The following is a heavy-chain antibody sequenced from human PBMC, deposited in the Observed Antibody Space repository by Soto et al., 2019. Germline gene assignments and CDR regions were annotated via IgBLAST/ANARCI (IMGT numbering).Heavy chain of an antibody. J-gene: IGHJ6*03. CDR2: ISGSGGST. CDR3: AKDSISSSGWDYYYYMDV. CDR1: GFTFSGYA. D-gene: IGHD6-19*01. Sequence: EVQLLESGGGLVQPGGSLRLSCAASGFTFSGYAMSWVRQAPGKGLEWVSAISGSGGSTYYADSVKGRFTISRDNSKNTLYLQMNSLRAEDTAVYYCAKDSISSSGWDYYYYMDVWGKGTTVTVSS. V-gene: IGHV3-23*01.